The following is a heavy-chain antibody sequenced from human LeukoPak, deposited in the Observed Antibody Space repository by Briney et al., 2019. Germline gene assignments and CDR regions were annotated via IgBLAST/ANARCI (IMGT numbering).Heavy chain of an antibody. CDR3: ARQGYCSGGSCPTANNWFDP. D-gene: IGHD2-15*01. CDR2: LYPGDSDT. J-gene: IGHJ5*02. Sequence: SLKISYKDSRYSFTTYSIASARQMPSKPLSYMKILYPGDSDTRYSPSFQGQVTISADKSISTAYLQWSSLKASDTAMYYCARQGYCSGGSCPTANNWFDPWGQGTLVTVSS. V-gene: IGHV5-51*01. CDR1: RYSFTTYS.